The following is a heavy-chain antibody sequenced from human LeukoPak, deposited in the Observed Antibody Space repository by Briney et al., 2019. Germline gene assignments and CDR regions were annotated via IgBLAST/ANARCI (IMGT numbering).Heavy chain of an antibody. D-gene: IGHD5-18*01. Sequence: PGGSLRLSCVGSGFTYTDYWTHWLRQAPGKGPVWVSRINPDGTIIDYADSVKGRFSISRDNAKNLLYLQMNGLRADDTSVYYCAKDLSWNTADRWGQGILVTVSS. CDR3: AKDLSWNTADR. CDR1: GFTYTDYW. V-gene: IGHV3-74*01. CDR2: INPDGTII. J-gene: IGHJ5*02.